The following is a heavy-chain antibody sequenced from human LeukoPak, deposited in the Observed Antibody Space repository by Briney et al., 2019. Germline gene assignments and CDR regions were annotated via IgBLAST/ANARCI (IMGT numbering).Heavy chain of an antibody. Sequence: GGSLRLSCTASGFIFSTSWMTWVRQAPGKGLEWVANINLDGSEKYYVDSVKGRFTISRDNAKNSLYLQMNSLRAEDTAVYYCARGFRFGTPSQTTYYFDYWGQGTLVTVSS. CDR2: INLDGSEK. V-gene: IGHV3-7*01. CDR3: ARGFRFGTPSQTTYYFDY. D-gene: IGHD1-14*01. J-gene: IGHJ4*02. CDR1: GFIFSTSW.